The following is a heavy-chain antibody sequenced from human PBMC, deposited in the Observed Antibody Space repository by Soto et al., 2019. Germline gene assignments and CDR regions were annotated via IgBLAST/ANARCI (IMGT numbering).Heavy chain of an antibody. V-gene: IGHV3-23*01. CDR1: GFPFSAYA. Sequence: EVQLLESGGGLAQTGWSLRVSCAASGFPFSAYAMNWVRQAPGKGLEWVSTISGGGGIIYYADSVKGRITVSRDNPKNTLYLDLENVRGDDTAVYYCALSPEEFQLISGGGQLAYWGKGTQVTVS. CDR2: ISGGGGII. J-gene: IGHJ4*02. D-gene: IGHD2-8*02. CDR3: ALSPEEFQLISGGGQLAY.